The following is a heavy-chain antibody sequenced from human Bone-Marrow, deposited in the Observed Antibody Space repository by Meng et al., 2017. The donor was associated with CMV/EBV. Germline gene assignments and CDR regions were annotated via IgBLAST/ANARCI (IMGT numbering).Heavy chain of an antibody. Sequence: GESLKISCAASGFTFDNYWMTLVRQAPGKGLEWVANIKQDGSATYYVGSVQGRFRVSRDNANNSLSLQMDSLRVEDTAVYYCTTTSNGFFDYWGQGALVTVSS. CDR1: GFTFDNYW. CDR3: TTTSNGFFDY. J-gene: IGHJ4*02. V-gene: IGHV3-7*01. CDR2: IKQDGSAT. D-gene: IGHD2-8*01.